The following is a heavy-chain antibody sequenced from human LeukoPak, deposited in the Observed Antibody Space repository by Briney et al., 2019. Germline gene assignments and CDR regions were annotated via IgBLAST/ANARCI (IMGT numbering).Heavy chain of an antibody. CDR2: ISSSGSTI. V-gene: IGHV3-11*04. Sequence: GGSLRLSCAASGFTFSDCYMSWIRQAPGKGLEWVSYISSSGSTIYYADSVKGRFTISRDNAKNSLYLQMNSLRAEDTAVYYCARVSHTAMVVYYYMDVWGKGTTVTVSS. D-gene: IGHD5-18*01. CDR1: GFTFSDCY. CDR3: ARVSHTAMVVYYYMDV. J-gene: IGHJ6*03.